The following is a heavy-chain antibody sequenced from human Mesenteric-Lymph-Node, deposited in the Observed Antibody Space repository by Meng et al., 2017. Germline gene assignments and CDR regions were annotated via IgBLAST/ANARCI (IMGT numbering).Heavy chain of an antibody. D-gene: IGHD2-8*02. CDR3: ARRPTGIDY. Sequence: QVQLQRWGAGRVKPSETLSLTCHVNGGSLIGGYWNWHRQPPGKGLGWVGEIIHGGSPSYNPSLKSRVTISIDTSKNQLSLMLSSVTAADTAVYYCARRPTGIDYWGQGTLVTVSS. V-gene: IGHV4-34*12. J-gene: IGHJ4*02. CDR1: GGSLIGGY. CDR2: IIHGGSP.